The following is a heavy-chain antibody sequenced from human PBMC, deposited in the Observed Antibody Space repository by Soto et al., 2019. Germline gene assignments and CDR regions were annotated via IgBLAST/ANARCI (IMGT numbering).Heavy chain of an antibody. V-gene: IGHV4-34*01. D-gene: IGHD2-8*02. CDR2: INHSGST. CDR1: GGSFSGYY. J-gene: IGHJ4*02. Sequence: QVQLQQWGAGLLKPSETLSLTCAVYGGSFSGYYWTWIRQPPGTGLEWIGEINHSGSTNYNPSLKSRVTISVDTSTNHLSLKLTSVTAADTAVYYCARDKITGLFNYWGQGTLVTASS. CDR3: ARDKITGLFNY.